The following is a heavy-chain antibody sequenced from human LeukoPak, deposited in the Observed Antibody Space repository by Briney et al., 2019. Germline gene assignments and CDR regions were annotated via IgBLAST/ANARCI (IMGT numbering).Heavy chain of an antibody. CDR1: GGSFSGYY. V-gene: IGHV4-34*01. CDR2: ITHGGST. CDR3: ARGGWHSSSWYFDY. J-gene: IGHJ4*02. D-gene: IGHD6-13*01. Sequence: PSETLSLTCAVYGGSFSGYYWSWIRQPPGKGLEWIGEITHGGSTNYNPSLKSRVTISVDTSKNQFSLELKSVTAADTAVYYRARGGWHSSSWYFDYWGQGTLVTVSS.